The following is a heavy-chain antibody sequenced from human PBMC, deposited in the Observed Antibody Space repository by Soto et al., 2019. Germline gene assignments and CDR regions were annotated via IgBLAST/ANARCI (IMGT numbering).Heavy chain of an antibody. J-gene: IGHJ5*02. CDR1: GGSFSGYY. V-gene: IGHV4-34*01. Sequence: SETLSLTCAVYGGSFSGYYWSWIRQPPGKGLEWIGEINHSGSTNYNPSLKSRVTISVDTSKNQFSLKLGSVTAADTAVYYCARGRRGSIAVAGTSQGGNWFDPWGQGTLVTVSS. CDR3: ARGRRGSIAVAGTSQGGNWFDP. CDR2: INHSGST. D-gene: IGHD6-19*01.